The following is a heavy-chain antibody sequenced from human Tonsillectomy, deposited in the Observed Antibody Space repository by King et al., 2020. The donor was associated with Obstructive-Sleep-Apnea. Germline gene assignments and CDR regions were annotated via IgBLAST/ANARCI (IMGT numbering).Heavy chain of an antibody. CDR1: GFTFGSYA. CDR3: VKGIGEDWKDHWFDP. V-gene: IGHV3-64*05. J-gene: IGHJ5*02. CDR2: ISSDGGST. Sequence: VQLVESGGGLVQPGGSLRLSCLASGFTFGSYAMHWVRQAPGRGLEYVSAISSDGGSTFYGDSVEGRFSISRDNSKNTLYIQMSSLRVEDTAVYYCVKGIGEDWKDHWFDPWGQGTLVTVSS. D-gene: IGHD1-1*01.